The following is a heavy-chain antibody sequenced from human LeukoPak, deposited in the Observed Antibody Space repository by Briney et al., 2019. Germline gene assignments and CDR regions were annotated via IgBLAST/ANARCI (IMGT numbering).Heavy chain of an antibody. J-gene: IGHJ4*02. CDR3: ARSADIGVFDY. CDR2: ISTSGGNT. D-gene: IGHD2-15*01. Sequence: EASVKVSCKASGYTFTSYYMHWVRQAPGQGLEWMGIISTSGGNTGYAQKFQGRIIMTRDTSTSTVYMELSSLRSEDTAVYYCARSADIGVFDYWGQGTLVTVSS. CDR1: GYTFTSYY. V-gene: IGHV1-46*01.